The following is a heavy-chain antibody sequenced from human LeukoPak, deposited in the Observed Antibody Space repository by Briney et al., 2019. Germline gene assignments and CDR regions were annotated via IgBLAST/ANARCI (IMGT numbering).Heavy chain of an antibody. CDR2: FDPEDGET. J-gene: IGHJ5*02. V-gene: IGHV1-24*01. D-gene: IGHD3-10*01. CDR3: ARGGRGNNWFDP. CDR1: GYTLTELS. Sequence: ASVKVSCKVSGYTLTELSMHWVRQAPGKGLEWMGGFDPEDGETIYAQKFQGRVTMTEDTSTDTAYMELSSLRSEDTAVYYCARGGRGNNWFDPWGQGTLVTVSS.